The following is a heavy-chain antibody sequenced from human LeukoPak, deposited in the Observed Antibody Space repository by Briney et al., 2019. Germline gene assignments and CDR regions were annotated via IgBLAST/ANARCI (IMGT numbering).Heavy chain of an antibody. J-gene: IGHJ6*04. Sequence: PGRSLRLSCAASGFTFSSYGMHWVRQAPGKGLEWAAVIWYDGSNKYYADSVKGRFTISRDNSKNTLYLQMNSLRAEDTAVYYCARDFRNYYYYGMDVWGKGTTVTVSS. CDR3: ARDFRNYYYYGMDV. CDR2: IWYDGSNK. CDR1: GFTFSSYG. V-gene: IGHV3-33*01.